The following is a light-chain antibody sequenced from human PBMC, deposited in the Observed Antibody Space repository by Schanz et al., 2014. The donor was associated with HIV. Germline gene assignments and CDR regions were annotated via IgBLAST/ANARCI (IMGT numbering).Light chain of an antibody. CDR3: ASWDSSLSVLL. J-gene: IGLJ2*01. V-gene: IGLV1-51*01. Sequence: QSVLTQPPSVSAAPGQKITISCSGGTSNVVSNYVSWYQQGPGTAPKLLIYDNSKRPSGTPDRFSGSKSGTSATLGITGLQTGDEADYYCASWDSSLSVLLFGGGTKLTVL. CDR1: TSNVVSNY. CDR2: DNS.